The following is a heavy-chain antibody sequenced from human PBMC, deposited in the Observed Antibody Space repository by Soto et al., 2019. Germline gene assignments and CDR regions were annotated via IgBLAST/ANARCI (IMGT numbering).Heavy chain of an antibody. Sequence: ASETLSLTCAVSGGFISSSNWWSWVRQPPGKGLEWNGEIYHSGSTNYNPSLKSRVTISVDKSKNQFSLKLSSVTAADTAVYYCARDPYYYGSGGTAAAEYYYYGMDVWGQGTTVTVSS. CDR3: ARDPYYYGSGGTAAAEYYYYGMDV. V-gene: IGHV4-4*02. CDR2: IYHSGST. D-gene: IGHD3-10*01. CDR1: GGFISSSNW. J-gene: IGHJ6*02.